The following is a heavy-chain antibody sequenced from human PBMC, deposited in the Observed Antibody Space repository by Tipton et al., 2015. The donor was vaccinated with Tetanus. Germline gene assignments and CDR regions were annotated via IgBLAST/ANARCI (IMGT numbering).Heavy chain of an antibody. Sequence: TLSLTCSVSGGSISSSSYYWGWIRQPPGKGLEWIGSISYKGSTYYNPSLKSRVTMSEDTSKNQFSLRLRSVTAADTAVFYCAGLYYYDSASYPLYWGQGTLVTVSS. CDR2: ISYKGST. D-gene: IGHD3-10*01. CDR1: GGSISSSSYY. V-gene: IGHV4-39*01. J-gene: IGHJ4*02. CDR3: AGLYYYDSASYPLY.